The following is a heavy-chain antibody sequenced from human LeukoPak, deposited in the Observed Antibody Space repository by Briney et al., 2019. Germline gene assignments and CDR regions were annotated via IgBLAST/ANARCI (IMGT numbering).Heavy chain of an antibody. D-gene: IGHD4-11*01. CDR3: ARVGESPTVIVGGVWFDP. V-gene: IGHV1-18*01. CDR2: ISAYNGNT. CDR1: GYTFTSYG. J-gene: IGHJ5*02. Sequence: ASVKVSCKASGYTFTSYGISCVRQAPGQGLEWMGWISAYNGNTNYAQKLQGRVTMTTDTSTSTAYMELRSLRSDDTAVYYCARVGESPTVIVGGVWFDPWGQGTLVTVSS.